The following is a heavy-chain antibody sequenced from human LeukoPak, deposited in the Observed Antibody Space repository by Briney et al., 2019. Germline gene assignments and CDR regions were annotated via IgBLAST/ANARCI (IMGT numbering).Heavy chain of an antibody. J-gene: IGHJ3*02. Sequence: SETLSLTCAVYGGSFSGYYWSWIRQPPGKGLEWIGEINHSGSTNYSPSLKSRVTISLDTSRNQFSLKLTSVTAADTAVYYCAKSNGYGLVDIWGQGTMVTVSS. CDR1: GGSFSGYY. CDR2: INHSGST. D-gene: IGHD3-10*01. CDR3: AKSNGYGLVDI. V-gene: IGHV4-34*01.